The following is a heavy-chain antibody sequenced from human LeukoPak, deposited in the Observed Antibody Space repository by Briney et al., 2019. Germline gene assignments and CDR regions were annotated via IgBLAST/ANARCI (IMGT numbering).Heavy chain of an antibody. Sequence: SGPALVKATQTLTLTCTFSGFSLSTSGMCVSWIRQPPGKGLEWIGEINHSGSTNYNPSLKSRVTISVDTSKNQFSLKLSSVTAADTAVYYCAGANWGQTRYFDYWGQGTLVTVSS. CDR1: GFSLSTSGM. J-gene: IGHJ4*02. CDR3: AGANWGQTRYFDY. CDR2: INHSGST. V-gene: IGHV4-39*07. D-gene: IGHD7-27*01.